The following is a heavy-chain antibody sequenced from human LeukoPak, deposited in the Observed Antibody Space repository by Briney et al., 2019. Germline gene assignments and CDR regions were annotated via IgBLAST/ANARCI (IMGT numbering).Heavy chain of an antibody. CDR2: IYTSGST. CDR1: GGSISSGSYY. Sequence: SETLSLTXTVSGGSISSGSYYWSWIGQPAGKGLQWIGRIYTSGSTNYNPSLKSRVTISVDTSKNQFSLKLSSVTAADTAVYYCARSLGLYCSSTSCYTFDYWGQGTLVTVSP. J-gene: IGHJ4*02. CDR3: ARSLGLYCSSTSCYTFDY. D-gene: IGHD2-2*02. V-gene: IGHV4-61*02.